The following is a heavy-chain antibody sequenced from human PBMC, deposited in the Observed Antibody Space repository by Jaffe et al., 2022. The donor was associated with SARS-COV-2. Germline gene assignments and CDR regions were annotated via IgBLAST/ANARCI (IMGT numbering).Heavy chain of an antibody. CDR2: INHSGST. CDR1: GGSFSGYY. Sequence: QVQLQQWGAGLLKPSETLSLTCAVYGGSFSGYYWSWIRQPPGKGLEWIGEINHSGSTNYNPSLKSRVTISVDTSKNQFSLKLSSVTAADTAVYYCAGDSSGYYYYYMDVWGKGTTVTVSS. J-gene: IGHJ6*03. CDR3: AGDSSGYYYYYMDV. D-gene: IGHD3-22*01. V-gene: IGHV4-34*01.